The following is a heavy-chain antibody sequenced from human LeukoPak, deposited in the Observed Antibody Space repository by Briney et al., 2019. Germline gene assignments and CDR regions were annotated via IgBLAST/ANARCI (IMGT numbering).Heavy chain of an antibody. Sequence: SETLSLTCAVYGGSFSGYYWSWLRQPPGKGLEWVGEINHSGSTNYNPSLKSRVTISVDTSKNQFSLKLSSLTAADTAVYYCARGLEVTAIGPGAFDIWGQGTMVTVSS. D-gene: IGHD2-21*02. J-gene: IGHJ3*02. CDR2: INHSGST. CDR3: ARGLEVTAIGPGAFDI. V-gene: IGHV4-34*01. CDR1: GGSFSGYY.